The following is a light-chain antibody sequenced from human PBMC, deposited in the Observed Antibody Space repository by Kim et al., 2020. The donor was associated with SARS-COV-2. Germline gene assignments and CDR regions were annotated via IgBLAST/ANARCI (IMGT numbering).Light chain of an antibody. V-gene: IGLV7-43*01. CDR3: LLFYGTTLV. Sequence: PAGTVTLTCASSAGAVTSRSYPSWFQQKPGHAPRPLIYSTSNKYSWTPARFSGSLLGGQAALTLSGVQPEDEAEYYCLLFYGTTLVFGGGTKLAVL. CDR1: AGAVTSRSY. J-gene: IGLJ3*02. CDR2: STS.